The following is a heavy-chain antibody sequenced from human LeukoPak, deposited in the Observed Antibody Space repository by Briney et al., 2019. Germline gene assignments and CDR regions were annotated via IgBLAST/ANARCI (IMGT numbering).Heavy chain of an antibody. Sequence: GGSLRLSCAASGFTFSSYEMNWVRQAPGKGLGWVSYISRSGSTIYYADSVKGRFTISRDNAKNSLYLQMNSLRAEDTAVYYCASGYDLPYWGQGTLVTVSS. D-gene: IGHD5-12*01. J-gene: IGHJ4*02. CDR3: ASGYDLPY. CDR1: GFTFSSYE. V-gene: IGHV3-48*03. CDR2: ISRSGSTI.